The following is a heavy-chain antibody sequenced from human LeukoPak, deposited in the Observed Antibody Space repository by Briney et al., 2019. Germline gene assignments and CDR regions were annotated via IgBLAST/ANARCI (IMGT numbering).Heavy chain of an antibody. Sequence: SETLSLTCAVYGGSFSGYYWSWIRQPPGKGLEWIGEINHSGSTNYNPSLKSRVTISVDTSKNQFSLKLSSVTAADTAVYYCARWKLDWNYGDWFDPWGQGTLVTVSS. CDR3: ARWKLDWNYGDWFDP. CDR2: INHSGST. CDR1: GGSFSGYY. D-gene: IGHD1-7*01. J-gene: IGHJ5*02. V-gene: IGHV4-34*01.